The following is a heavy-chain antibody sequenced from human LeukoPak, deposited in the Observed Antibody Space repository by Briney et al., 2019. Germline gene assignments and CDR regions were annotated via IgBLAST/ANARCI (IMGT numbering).Heavy chain of an antibody. D-gene: IGHD6-6*01. Sequence: GESLKTSCHDSGPLFTSYWMAWLRQMPGKGLEWMGIIYPVDSDTRYSPSFQGQVTISSDKSIGTAYLQWSSLKSSNTAMYYCARRDYSSSSRGVFDYWGQGTLVTVSS. J-gene: IGHJ4*02. V-gene: IGHV5-51*01. CDR1: GPLFTSYW. CDR2: IYPVDSDT. CDR3: ARRDYSSSSRGVFDY.